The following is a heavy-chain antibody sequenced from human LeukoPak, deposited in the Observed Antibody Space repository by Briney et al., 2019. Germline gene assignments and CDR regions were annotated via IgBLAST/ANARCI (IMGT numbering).Heavy chain of an antibody. CDR3: ANQLGGNVY. CDR2: ISSDGRST. D-gene: IGHD3-16*01. Sequence: GGSLRLSCAASGFTFSDNWMHSVRQAPGKGLVWVSVISSDGRSTIYADSVKGRFTISRDNAKNTLYLQMDSLRAEDTAVYFSANQLGGNVYWGQGTLVTVSS. V-gene: IGHV3-74*01. J-gene: IGHJ4*02. CDR1: GFTFSDNW.